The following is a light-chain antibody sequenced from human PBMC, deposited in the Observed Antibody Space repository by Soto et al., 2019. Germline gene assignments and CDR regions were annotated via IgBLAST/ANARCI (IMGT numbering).Light chain of an antibody. Sequence: AIRMTQSPSSLSASTGDRVTITCRASQGISSYLAWYQQKPGKAPKLLIYDVSNLERGVPSRFSGSGAGTEFTLSISSLQHDDFTTYYCQQYHSFWTFGQGTAVEIK. CDR3: QQYHSFWT. CDR2: DVS. J-gene: IGKJ1*01. CDR1: QGISSY. V-gene: IGKV1-8*01.